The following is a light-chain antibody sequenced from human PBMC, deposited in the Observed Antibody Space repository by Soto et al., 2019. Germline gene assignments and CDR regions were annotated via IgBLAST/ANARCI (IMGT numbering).Light chain of an antibody. V-gene: IGKV3-20*01. CDR3: QQYGSSPWT. Sequence: EIVLTQSPGTLSLXPGERGTLACRASQSVSSSYLAWYQQKPGQAPRLLIYGASSRATGIPDRFSGSGSGTDFTLTISRLEPEDFAVYYCQQYGSSPWTFGQGTKVDIK. CDR2: GAS. CDR1: QSVSSSY. J-gene: IGKJ1*01.